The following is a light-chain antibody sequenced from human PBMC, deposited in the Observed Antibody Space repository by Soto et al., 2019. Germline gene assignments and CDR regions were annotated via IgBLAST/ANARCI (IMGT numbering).Light chain of an antibody. CDR1: QTISSW. Sequence: EIQMNQSPSTLSGSLGDRVTITCLASQTISSWLAWYQQKPGKARKLLIYKASTLKSGVPSRFSGSGSGTEFTLTISSLQPDDFATYYCQHYNSYSEAFGQVTKVDI. V-gene: IGKV1-5*03. CDR2: KAS. CDR3: QHYNSYSEA. J-gene: IGKJ1*01.